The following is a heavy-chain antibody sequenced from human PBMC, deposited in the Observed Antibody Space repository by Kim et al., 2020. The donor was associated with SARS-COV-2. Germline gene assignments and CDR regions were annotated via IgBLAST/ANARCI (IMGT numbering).Heavy chain of an antibody. J-gene: IGHJ4*02. D-gene: IGHD1-26*01. Sequence: GGSLRLSCAASGFTFSDHWMHWVRQAPGKGPVWVSRINADRSVIEYAASVKGRFTISRDNAKSTLDLQMNSLRPEDTAVYYCAGGSGSYGFDSWGQG. CDR3: AGGSGSYGFDS. V-gene: IGHV3-74*01. CDR2: INADRSVI. CDR1: GFTFSDHW.